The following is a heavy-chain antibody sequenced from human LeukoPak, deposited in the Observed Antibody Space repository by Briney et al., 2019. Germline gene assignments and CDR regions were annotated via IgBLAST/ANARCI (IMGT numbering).Heavy chain of an antibody. J-gene: IGHJ4*02. CDR1: GYTFTDYY. CDR3: ARRYCSSTSCYYFDY. CDR2: INANRGGA. Sequence: ASVKVSCKASGYTFTDYYMHWVRQTPGQGLEWMGWINANRGGANYAQRFQGRVTMTRDTSITTAYMELSRLKSDDTAVYYCARRYCSSTSCYYFDYWGQGTLVTVSS. D-gene: IGHD2-2*01. V-gene: IGHV1-2*02.